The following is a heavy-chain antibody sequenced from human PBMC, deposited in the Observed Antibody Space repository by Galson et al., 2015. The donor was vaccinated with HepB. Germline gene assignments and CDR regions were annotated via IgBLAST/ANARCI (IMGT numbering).Heavy chain of an antibody. CDR3: ARNGAGAYYFDY. D-gene: IGHD6-19*01. V-gene: IGHV3-48*03. Sequence: SLRLSCAASGFTFSGFDMNWVRQAPGKGLEWVSYISSSGGTIYYADSVKGRFTISRDNAKNSLYLQMNSLRAEDTAVYYCARNGAGAYYFDYWGQGTLVTVSS. CDR1: GFTFSGFD. CDR2: ISSSGGTI. J-gene: IGHJ4*02.